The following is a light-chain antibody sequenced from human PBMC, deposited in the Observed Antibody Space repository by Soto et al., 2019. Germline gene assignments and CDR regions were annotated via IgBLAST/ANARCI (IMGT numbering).Light chain of an antibody. V-gene: IGKV3-20*01. CDR3: NQYGSSLFT. Sequence: EIVLTQSPGTLSLSPGERATLSCRASQSVSSSYLAWYQQKPGQAPRLLIYAASSRATGIPDRFSGSGSGTDFTLTISRLEPEDFAVYYCNQYGSSLFTFGPGTKVDIK. J-gene: IGKJ3*01. CDR2: AAS. CDR1: QSVSSSY.